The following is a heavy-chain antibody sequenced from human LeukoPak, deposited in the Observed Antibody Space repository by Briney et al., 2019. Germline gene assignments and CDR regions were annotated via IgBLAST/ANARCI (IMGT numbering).Heavy chain of an antibody. CDR1: GYTFTTYG. D-gene: IGHD3-10*01. CDR3: ARVRGSGKYYYYYMDV. Sequence: GASVKVSCKASGYTFTTYGISWVRQAPGQGLEWMGWISTYNGNTNYGQRFQGRVTMTTDTSTSTAYMELRSLRSDDTAVYYCARVRGSGKYYYYYMDVWGKGTTVTISS. V-gene: IGHV1-18*01. CDR2: ISTYNGNT. J-gene: IGHJ6*03.